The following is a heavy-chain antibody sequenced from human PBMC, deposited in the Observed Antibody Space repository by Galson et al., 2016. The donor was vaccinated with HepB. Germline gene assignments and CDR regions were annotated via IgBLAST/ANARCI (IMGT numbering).Heavy chain of an antibody. CDR1: GYTFSNYG. CDR3: ARGHNQISTYSYGWDYFDY. CDR2: INCYNGNR. D-gene: IGHD5-18*01. Sequence: SVKVSCKASGYTFSNYGITWVRQAPGQGLEWMGWINCYNGNRNFAQNLQGRITMTTDTSTNTAYMELRSLKFEDTAVYYCARGHNQISTYSYGWDYFDYWVQGTLVTVSS. J-gene: IGHJ4*02. V-gene: IGHV1-18*01.